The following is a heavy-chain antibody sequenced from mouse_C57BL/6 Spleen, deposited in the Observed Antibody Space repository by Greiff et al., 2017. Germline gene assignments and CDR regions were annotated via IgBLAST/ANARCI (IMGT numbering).Heavy chain of an antibody. D-gene: IGHD2-1*01. J-gene: IGHJ2*01. V-gene: IGHV1-82*01. CDR2: IYPGDGDT. Sequence: QVQLKQSGPELVKPGASVKISCKASGYAFSSSWMNWVKQRPGKGLEWIGRIYPGDGDTNYNGKFKGKATLTADKSSSTAYMQLSSLTSEDSAVYFCARRLDYGNYFDYWGQGTTLTVSS. CDR3: ARRLDYGNYFDY. CDR1: GYAFSSSW.